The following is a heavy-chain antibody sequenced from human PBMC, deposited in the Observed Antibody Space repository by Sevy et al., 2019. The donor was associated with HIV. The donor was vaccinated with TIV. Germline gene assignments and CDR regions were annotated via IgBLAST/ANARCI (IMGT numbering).Heavy chain of an antibody. D-gene: IGHD3-22*01. J-gene: IGHJ4*02. Sequence: GGSLRLSCAASGFTFSSYSMNWVRQAPGKGLEWVSSISSSSSYIYYADSVKGRFTISRDNAKNSLYLQMNSLRAENTAVYYCARDRHYYVSSGYYLFDYWGQGTLVTVSS. CDR2: ISSSSSYI. CDR1: GFTFSSYS. CDR3: ARDRHYYVSSGYYLFDY. V-gene: IGHV3-21*01.